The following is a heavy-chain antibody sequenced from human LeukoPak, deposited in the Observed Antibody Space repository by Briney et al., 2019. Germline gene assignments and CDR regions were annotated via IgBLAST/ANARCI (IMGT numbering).Heavy chain of an antibody. CDR1: GYTLTELS. CDR2: SDPEEGET. D-gene: IGHD2-15*01. Sequence: ASVEVSCKVSGYTLTELSIHWVRQAPGKGLEWMGGSDPEEGETIYAQKFQGRITMIEDRSTDTAYMELSSLRSEDTAVYYCARNLGGGGDYWGQGTLVTVSS. V-gene: IGHV1-24*01. CDR3: ARNLGGGGDY. J-gene: IGHJ4*02.